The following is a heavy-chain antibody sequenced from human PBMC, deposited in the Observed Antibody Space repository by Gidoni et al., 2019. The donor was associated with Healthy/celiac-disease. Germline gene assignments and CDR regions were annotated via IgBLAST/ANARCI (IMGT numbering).Heavy chain of an antibody. CDR1: GGTFSSSA. D-gene: IGHD6-6*01. Sequence: QVQLVQSGAEVKKPGSSVKVSCKASGGTFSSSAISWVRQAPGQGLEWMGGIIPIFGTANYAQKFQGRVTITADESTSTAYMELSSLRSEDTAVYYCASGAVEYSSSSDYYYYYYMDVWGKGTTVTVSS. V-gene: IGHV1-69*01. CDR3: ASGAVEYSSSSDYYYYYYMDV. CDR2: IIPIFGTA. J-gene: IGHJ6*03.